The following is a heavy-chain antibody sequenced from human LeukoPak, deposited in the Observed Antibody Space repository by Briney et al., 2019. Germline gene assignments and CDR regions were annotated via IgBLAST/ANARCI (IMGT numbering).Heavy chain of an antibody. D-gene: IGHD3-10*01. CDR2: ISSSSSTI. CDR1: GFTFSSYS. Sequence: GGSLRLSCAASGFTFSSYSMNWVRQAPGKGLEWVSYISSSSSTIYYADSVKGRFTISRDNAKNSLYLQMNSLRAEDTAVYYCARDYGSGSYYEFDYWGQGTLVTVSS. V-gene: IGHV3-48*01. J-gene: IGHJ4*02. CDR3: ARDYGSGSYYEFDY.